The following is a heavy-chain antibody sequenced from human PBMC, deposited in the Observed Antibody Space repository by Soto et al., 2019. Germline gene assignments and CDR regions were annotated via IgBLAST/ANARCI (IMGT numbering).Heavy chain of an antibody. D-gene: IGHD5-18*01. Sequence: SETQSLTCTVSGGSISSDYWSWIRQPPGKGLEWIGYMSYSGTTKYNPSLKSRVTISIDTSKNQFSLKLSSVTAADTAVYFCASGTASLAWFDPWGQGTLVTVSS. CDR1: GGSISSDY. CDR2: MSYSGTT. V-gene: IGHV4-59*01. CDR3: ASGTASLAWFDP. J-gene: IGHJ5*02.